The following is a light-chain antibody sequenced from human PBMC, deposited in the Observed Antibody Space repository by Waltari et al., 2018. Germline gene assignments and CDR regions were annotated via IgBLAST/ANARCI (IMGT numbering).Light chain of an antibody. CDR3: NSRDSSGNLRL. CDR2: GKN. J-gene: IGLJ3*02. Sequence: SSELTQDPAVSVALGQTVRITCQGDSLRSYYASWYQQKAGQAPVLVMFGKNNRPSGNPDRFTGSSSGNRASLTITGVQAEDESDYYCNSRDSSGNLRLFGGGTKLTVL. V-gene: IGLV3-19*01. CDR1: SLRSYY.